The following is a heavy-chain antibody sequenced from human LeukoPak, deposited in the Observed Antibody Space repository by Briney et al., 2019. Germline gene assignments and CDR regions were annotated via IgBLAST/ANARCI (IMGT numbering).Heavy chain of an antibody. V-gene: IGHV3-23*01. J-gene: IGHJ4*02. CDR3: LNSGYDWGTVDY. Sequence: PGGSLRLSCAASGFTFSDAWMSWVRQAPGKGLEWVSGISGSGSVTYYADSVKGRFTISRDNSKNTLYLEMYSLRAEDTAVYFCLNSGYDWGTVDYWGQGTLVTVSS. D-gene: IGHD5-12*01. CDR1: GFTFSDAW. CDR2: ISGSGSVT.